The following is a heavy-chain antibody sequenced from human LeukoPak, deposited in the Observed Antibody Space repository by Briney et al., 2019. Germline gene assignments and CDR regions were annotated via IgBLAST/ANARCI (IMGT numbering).Heavy chain of an antibody. D-gene: IGHD5-12*01. Sequence: GASVKVSCKASGYTFTGYYMHWVRQAPGQGLEWMGWINPNSGGTNYAQKFQGRVTMTRDTSISTDYMELSRLRSDDTAVYYCARGKVATKEGLDYWGQGTLVTVSS. J-gene: IGHJ4*02. CDR1: GYTFTGYY. V-gene: IGHV1-2*02. CDR2: INPNSGGT. CDR3: ARGKVATKEGLDY.